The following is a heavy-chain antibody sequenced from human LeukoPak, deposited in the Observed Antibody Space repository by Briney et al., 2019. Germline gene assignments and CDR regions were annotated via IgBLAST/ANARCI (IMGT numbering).Heavy chain of an antibody. CDR3: TRGSYDVLTGRSTLGEY. CDR1: GGSITGSSYY. CDR2: IYYSGST. Sequence: PSETLSLTCTISGGSITGSSYYWGWMRQSPGKGLESIGNIYYSGSTYYNSSLKSRVTISIDTSKNHFSLRLTSVTASDTAVYFCTRGSYDVLTGRSTLGEYWGQGTLVAVSS. J-gene: IGHJ4*02. V-gene: IGHV4-39*02. D-gene: IGHD3-9*01.